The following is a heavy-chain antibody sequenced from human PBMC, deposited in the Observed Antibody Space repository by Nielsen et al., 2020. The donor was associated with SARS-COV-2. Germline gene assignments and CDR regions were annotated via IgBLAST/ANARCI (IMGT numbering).Heavy chain of an antibody. J-gene: IGHJ6*02. Sequence: SETLSLTCAVSGGSISSNNWWSWVRQPPGKGLAWIAEINHRGSTNYSPSLKTRVTISVDKSKNPFSLELRSVTAADTAVYYCATDYYGSGSRDYYYGMDVWGQGTTVTVSS. D-gene: IGHD3-10*01. CDR1: GGSISSNNW. V-gene: IGHV4-4*02. CDR3: ATDYYGSGSRDYYYGMDV. CDR2: INHRGST.